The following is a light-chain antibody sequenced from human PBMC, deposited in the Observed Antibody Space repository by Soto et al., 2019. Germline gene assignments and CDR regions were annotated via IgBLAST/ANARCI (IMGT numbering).Light chain of an antibody. V-gene: IGLV1-51*02. CDR2: ENN. CDR1: SSNIGNNY. CDR3: GTWDSSLTRGV. J-gene: IGLJ1*01. Sequence: QSVLTQPPSVSAAPGQKVTISCSGGSSNIGNNYVSWYQQLPGTAPKLLIYENNKRPSGIPDRFSGSKSGTSATLGITGLQAGDEADYYCGTWDSSLTRGVFGTGTKLTVL.